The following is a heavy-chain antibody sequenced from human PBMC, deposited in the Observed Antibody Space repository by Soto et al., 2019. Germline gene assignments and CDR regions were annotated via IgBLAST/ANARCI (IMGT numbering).Heavy chain of an antibody. CDR1: VFTFSSYG. CDR3: SRERIVVVPAAIYYYYYGMDV. CDR2: IWYDGSNK. Sequence: GGSLRIACAPCVFTFSSYGMHPVRQAPGKGLAWVAVIWYDGSNKYYADSVKGRFTISRDNSKNTLYLQMNSLRAEDTAVYYCSRERIVVVPAAIYYYYYGMDVWGQGTTVTGSS. J-gene: IGHJ6*01. V-gene: IGHV3-33*01. D-gene: IGHD2-2*01.